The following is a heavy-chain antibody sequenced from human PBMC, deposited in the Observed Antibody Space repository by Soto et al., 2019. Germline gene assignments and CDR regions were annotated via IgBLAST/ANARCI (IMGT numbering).Heavy chain of an antibody. J-gene: IGHJ5*02. CDR3: ARGGSRAAAGPRGWFGP. V-gene: IGHV1-69*01. CDR2: ILHIFGTA. CDR1: GGTFSSYA. Sequence: QVQLVQSGAEVKKPGSSVKVSCKASGGTFSSYAISWVRQDPGQGLEWMGGILHIFGTANYAQKLQGRVTITADESTGTAAMELSSRRSEDTAVYYCARGGSRAAAGPRGWFGPWGQGTLGTGSS. D-gene: IGHD6-13*01.